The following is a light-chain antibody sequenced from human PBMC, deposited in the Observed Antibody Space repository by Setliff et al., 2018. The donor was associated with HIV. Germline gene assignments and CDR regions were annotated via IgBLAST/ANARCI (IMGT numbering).Light chain of an antibody. Sequence: QSVLTQPASVSGSPGQSITISCTGTSSDVGGHNYVSWYQQHPGKAPKLIIYEVSYRPSGVSNRFSGSKSGNTASLTISGLRAEDEAEYHCSSYTTSNTVPHVFGTGTKVTVL. CDR3: SSYTTSNTVPHV. CDR1: SSDVGGHNY. V-gene: IGLV2-14*01. J-gene: IGLJ1*01. CDR2: EVS.